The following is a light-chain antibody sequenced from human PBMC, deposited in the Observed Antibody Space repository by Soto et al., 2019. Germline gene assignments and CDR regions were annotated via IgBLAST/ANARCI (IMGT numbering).Light chain of an antibody. V-gene: IGKV1-9*01. Sequence: NRMTQSPATVSASVGESVTITSRASQVISTSLAWYQVKPGKAPKLLIYAASTLESGVPSRFSATVSGTEFSLTITILQPEDFATYYCQQLFDSPITVGQGTRLEIK. CDR1: QVISTS. CDR3: QQLFDSPIT. J-gene: IGKJ5*01. CDR2: AAS.